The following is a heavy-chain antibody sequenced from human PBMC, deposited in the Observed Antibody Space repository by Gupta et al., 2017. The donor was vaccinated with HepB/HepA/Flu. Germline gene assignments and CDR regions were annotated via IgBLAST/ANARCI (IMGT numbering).Heavy chain of an antibody. J-gene: IGHJ4*02. Sequence: EVQLLESGGDLIQPGGSLRLSCSASGFTFNSYAINWVRQAPGKGLEWVASINGLGDKTRYAESVKGRFTISRDNSKNAMFLQMSSLTAEDTAVYYCAKGSDPLNLLWFGEYYSFWGQGTLVTVSS. V-gene: IGHV3-23*01. CDR2: INGLGDKT. CDR3: AKGSDPLNLLWFGEYYSF. CDR1: GFTFNSYA. D-gene: IGHD3-10*01.